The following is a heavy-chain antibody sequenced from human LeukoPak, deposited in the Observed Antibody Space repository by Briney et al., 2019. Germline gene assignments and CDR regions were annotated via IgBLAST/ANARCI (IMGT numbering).Heavy chain of an antibody. V-gene: IGHV4-31*03. CDR2: IYYSGST. Sequence: SQTLSLTCTVSGGSISSGGYYWSWIRQHPGKGLEWIGYIYYSGSTYYNPSLKSRVTISVDTSKNQFSLKLSSVTAADTAVYYCARRSSGWYAYYFDYWGQGTLVTVSS. CDR1: GGSISSGGYY. J-gene: IGHJ4*02. D-gene: IGHD6-19*01. CDR3: ARRSSGWYAYYFDY.